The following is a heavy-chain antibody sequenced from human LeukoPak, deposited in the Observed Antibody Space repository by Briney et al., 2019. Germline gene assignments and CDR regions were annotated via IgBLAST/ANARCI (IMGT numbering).Heavy chain of an antibody. Sequence: PGGSLRLSCAASGFTFRSYGLHWVRQAPGKGLEWVAVISYDGGNNADSAKGRFTISRDNSQNTLYLQMDSLRTEDTAVYYCAKDRPLGDSYYDSSGYGLDNWGQGTLVTVSS. CDR3: AKDRPLGDSYYDSSGYGLDN. D-gene: IGHD3-22*01. CDR2: ISYDGGN. J-gene: IGHJ4*02. V-gene: IGHV3-30*18. CDR1: GFTFRSYG.